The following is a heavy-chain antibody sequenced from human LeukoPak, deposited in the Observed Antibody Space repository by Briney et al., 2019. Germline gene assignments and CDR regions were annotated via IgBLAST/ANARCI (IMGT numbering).Heavy chain of an antibody. J-gene: IGHJ5*02. CDR1: GFTFSSYV. CDR3: AKGGYCSSTSCYVGWFDP. CDR2: ICCGGGST. D-gene: IGHD2-2*01. Sequence: GGSLRLSCAASGFTFSSYVMNWVRPAPGKGLEWVSVICCGGGSTYYADSVKGRFTISRDNSKNTLFLQMDSLRAEDTAVYYCAKGGYCSSTSCYVGWFDPWGQGTLVTVSS. V-gene: IGHV3-23*01.